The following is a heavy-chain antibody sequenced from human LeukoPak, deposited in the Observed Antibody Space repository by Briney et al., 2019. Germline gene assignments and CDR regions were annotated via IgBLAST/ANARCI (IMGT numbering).Heavy chain of an antibody. CDR3: ARDPSFSRGFNFVLSS. Sequence: PGGSLRLSCAASGFTFDTYSFHWVRQAPGGGLDWVALILHDGRRKYYGDAVKGRFTISRDDSKNTLSLQMSSLRTEDSSVYYCARDPSFSRGFNFVLSSWGQGTLVTVSS. CDR2: ILHDGRRK. CDR1: GFTFDTYS. D-gene: IGHD5-12*01. V-gene: IGHV3-30*04. J-gene: IGHJ5*02.